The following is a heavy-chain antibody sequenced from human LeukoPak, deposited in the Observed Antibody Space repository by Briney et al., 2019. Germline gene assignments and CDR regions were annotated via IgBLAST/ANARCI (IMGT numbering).Heavy chain of an antibody. CDR1: GFTFSSYA. CDR3: AKGKVVPATIYDY. D-gene: IGHD2-2*02. V-gene: IGHV3-23*01. CDR2: FSGGDGST. J-gene: IGHJ4*02. Sequence: GGSLRLSCAASGFTFSSYAMSWVRQAPGKGLEWVSGFSGGDGSTSYADSMKGRFTISRDNSKNTLYLQMNSLRAEDTAVYYCAKGKVVPATIYDYWGQGTLVTVSS.